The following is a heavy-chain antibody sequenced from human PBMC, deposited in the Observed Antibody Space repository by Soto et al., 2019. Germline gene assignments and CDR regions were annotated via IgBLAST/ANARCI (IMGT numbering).Heavy chain of an antibody. CDR1: GFTFSSYW. J-gene: IGHJ6*02. V-gene: IGHV3-74*01. CDR3: ARGLPGYYGMDV. Sequence: EVQLVESGGGLVQPGGSLRLSCAASGFTFSSYWIHWVRQAPGKGLVWVSRIKGGGSRTDYADSVKGRFTISRDNAKNTVDLQMNSLRDEETAVYYCARGLPGYYGMDVWGQGTTVTVSS. D-gene: IGHD4-17*01. CDR2: IKGGGSRT.